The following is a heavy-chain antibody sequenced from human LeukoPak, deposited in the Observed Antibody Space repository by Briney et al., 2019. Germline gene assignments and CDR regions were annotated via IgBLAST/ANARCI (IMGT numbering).Heavy chain of an antibody. CDR3: AKGGEKYCSSTSCSYFDY. CDR1: GFTFSSYG. V-gene: IGHV3-30*18. J-gene: IGHJ4*02. CDR2: IWYGGSNK. D-gene: IGHD2-2*01. Sequence: PGRSLRLSCAASGFTFSSYGMHWVRQAPGKGREWVAVIWYGGSNKYYADSVKGRFTISRDNSKNTLYLQMNSLRAEDTAVYYCAKGGEKYCSSTSCSYFDYWGQGALVTVSS.